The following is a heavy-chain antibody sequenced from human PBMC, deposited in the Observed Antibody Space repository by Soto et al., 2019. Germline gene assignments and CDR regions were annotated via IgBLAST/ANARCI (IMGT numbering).Heavy chain of an antibody. D-gene: IGHD2-2*01. CDR3: TTAAIGCSSTSCYEYFQH. J-gene: IGHJ1*01. CDR1: GFTFSNAW. CDR2: IKSKTDGGTT. Sequence: GGSLRLSCAASGFTFSNAWMSWVRQAPGKGLEWVGRIKSKTDGGTTDYAAPVKGRFTISRDDSKNTLYLQMNSLKTEDTAVYYCTTAAIGCSSTSCYEYFQHWGQGTLVTVSS. V-gene: IGHV3-15*01.